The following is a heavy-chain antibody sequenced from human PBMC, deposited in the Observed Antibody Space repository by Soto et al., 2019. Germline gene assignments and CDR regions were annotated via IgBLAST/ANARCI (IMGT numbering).Heavy chain of an antibody. D-gene: IGHD2-8*02. V-gene: IGHV3-30*03. CDR1: GFTVSTYG. Sequence: QVQLVESGGGVVQPGRSLRLSCAVSGFTVSTYGMHWVRQAPGKGLEWVAVISRDGGTKYYADSVKGRFTISRDNSRNTLFLEMNSLRGDDMAVYYCTGEVASDYWGQGTLVTVSS. J-gene: IGHJ4*02. CDR3: TGEVASDY. CDR2: ISRDGGTK.